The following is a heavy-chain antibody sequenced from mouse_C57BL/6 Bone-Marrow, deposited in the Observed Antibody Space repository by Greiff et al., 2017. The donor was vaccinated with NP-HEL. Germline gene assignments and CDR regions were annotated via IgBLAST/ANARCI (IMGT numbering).Heavy chain of an antibody. CDR2: ISSGGSYT. J-gene: IGHJ4*01. Sequence: EVTLVESGGDLVKPGGSLKLSCAASGFTFSSYGMSWVRQTPDKRLEWVATISSGGSYTYYPDSVKGRFTISRDNAKNTLYLQMSSLKSEDTAMYYCARPKMDYWGQGTSVTVSS. CDR3: ARPKMDY. CDR1: GFTFSSYG. V-gene: IGHV5-6*02.